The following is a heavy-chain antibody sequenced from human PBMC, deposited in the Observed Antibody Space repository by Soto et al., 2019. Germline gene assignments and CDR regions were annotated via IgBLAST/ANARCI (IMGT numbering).Heavy chain of an antibody. CDR2: SNIGNGNT. CDR1: GYTFTSYA. CDR3: ARGPMLGGVCYDHWVDP. D-gene: IGHD2-21*02. V-gene: IGHV1-3*04. J-gene: IGHJ5*02. Sequence: QVQLVQSVAEVKNPGASVRVSCRTSGYTFTSYAIHWVRQAPGQGLEWMHCSNIGNGNTKYSQQFEGRVTVSRDPGALTASMEPSIVTSEATAVYYCARGPMLGGVCYDHWVDPWGPGTLVTVSS.